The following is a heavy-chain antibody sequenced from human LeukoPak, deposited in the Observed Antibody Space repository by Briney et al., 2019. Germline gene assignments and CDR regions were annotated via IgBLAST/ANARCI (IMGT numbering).Heavy chain of an antibody. CDR3: ARDGWFGESDDY. CDR1: GFTFSNYS. CDR2: ISSSSSYI. J-gene: IGHJ4*02. D-gene: IGHD3-10*01. Sequence: GGSLRLSCAASGFTFSNYSMNWVRQAPGKGLEWASSISSSSSYISYADSVKGRFTISRDNAKHSLYLQMNSLRAEDTAVYYCARDGWFGESDDYWGQGTLVTVSS. V-gene: IGHV3-21*01.